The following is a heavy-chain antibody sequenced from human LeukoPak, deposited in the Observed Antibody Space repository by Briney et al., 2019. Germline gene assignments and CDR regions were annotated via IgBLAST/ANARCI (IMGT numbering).Heavy chain of an antibody. V-gene: IGHV3-74*01. CDR2: ISTDGYTT. Sequence: GGSLRLSCAASGLAFSAYKMHWVRQAPRKGLVWVSRISTDGYTTDYADFVQGRFTTSRDNTKNTWSLEMNSLRAEDTAVYYCVVGGSPGYWGQGTLVTVSS. CDR1: GLAFSAYK. D-gene: IGHD2-15*01. J-gene: IGHJ4*02. CDR3: VVGGSPGY.